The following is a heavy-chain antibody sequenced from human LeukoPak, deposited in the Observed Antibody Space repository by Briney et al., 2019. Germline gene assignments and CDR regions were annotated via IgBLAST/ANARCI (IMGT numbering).Heavy chain of an antibody. CDR3: ARVKRYLSDSSGYYFFDP. CDR1: SGSISRYY. CDR2: IDYSGST. J-gene: IGHJ5*02. D-gene: IGHD3-22*01. V-gene: IGHV4-59*01. Sequence: SEPLSLTCTLSSGSISRYYWSGIRQPPGKGLEWIGHIDYSGSTNYNPSLKSRVTVAIDTSKNQFSLKLSSVTAADTAVYYCARVKRYLSDSSGYYFFDPWGQGTLAADSS.